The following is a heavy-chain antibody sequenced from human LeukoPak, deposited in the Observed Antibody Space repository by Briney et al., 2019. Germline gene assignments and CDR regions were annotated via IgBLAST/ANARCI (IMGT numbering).Heavy chain of an antibody. V-gene: IGHV3-23*01. D-gene: IGHD3-22*01. Sequence: GGSLRLSCAASGFTFSSYGMSWVRQAPGKGVEWVSAISGSGGSTYYADSVKGRFTISRDNSKNTLYLQMNSLRAEDTAVYYCAKDRGAGYYDSSGYYWVLIPLDYWGQGTLVTVSS. J-gene: IGHJ4*02. CDR1: GFTFSSYG. CDR3: AKDRGAGYYDSSGYYWVLIPLDY. CDR2: ISGSGGST.